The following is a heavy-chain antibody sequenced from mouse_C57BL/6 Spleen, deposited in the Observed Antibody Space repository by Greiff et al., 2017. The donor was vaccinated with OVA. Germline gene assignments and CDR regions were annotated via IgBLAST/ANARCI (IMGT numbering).Heavy chain of an antibody. D-gene: IGHD3-1*01. CDR3: ARSRAMDY. V-gene: IGHV1-59*01. CDR1: GYTFTSYW. CDR2: IDPSDSYT. Sequence: VQLQQSGAELVRPGTSVKLSCKASGYTFTSYWMHWVKQRPGQGLEWIGVIDPSDSYTNYNQKFKGKATLSVDTSSSTAYMQLSSLTSEDSAVYYCARSRAMDYWGQGTSVTVSS. J-gene: IGHJ4*01.